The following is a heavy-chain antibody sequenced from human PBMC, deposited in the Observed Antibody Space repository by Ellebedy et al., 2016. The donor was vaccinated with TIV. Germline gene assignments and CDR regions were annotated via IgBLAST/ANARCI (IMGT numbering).Heavy chain of an antibody. CDR3: AKDQSPSENMASFFDY. D-gene: IGHD2/OR15-2a*01. CDR1: GFTFSSYG. CDR2: IRNDGSNK. J-gene: IGHJ4*02. V-gene: IGHV3-30*02. Sequence: PGGSLRLSCAASGFTFSSYGMHWVRQAPGKGLEWVTFIRNDGSNKFYADSVKGRFTISRDNSKNTLYLQMNSLRAEDTAVYYCAKDQSPSENMASFFDYWGQGTLVTVSS.